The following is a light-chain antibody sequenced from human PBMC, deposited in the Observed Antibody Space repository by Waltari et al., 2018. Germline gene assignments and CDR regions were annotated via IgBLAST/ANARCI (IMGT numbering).Light chain of an antibody. V-gene: IGKV1-12*01. CDR3: QQAHSLPLT. J-gene: IGKJ4*01. CDR1: QGVTKC. CDR2: AAS. Sequence: DVPMTQSPSLVSACVGDKVTITCRERQGVTKCLGWYQQKPGKAPQLLIYAASSVPGGAPSRFSGSGSGTDFTLTITSLEPEDFATYYCQQAHSLPLTFGGGTKVEIK.